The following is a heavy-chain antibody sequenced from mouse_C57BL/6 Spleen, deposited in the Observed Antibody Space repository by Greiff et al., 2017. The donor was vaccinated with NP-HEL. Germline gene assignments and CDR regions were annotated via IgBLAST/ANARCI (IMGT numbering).Heavy chain of an antibody. CDR1: GYAFSSSW. D-gene: IGHD4-1*02. CDR3: ARAPLNFYYFDY. V-gene: IGHV1-82*01. J-gene: IGHJ2*01. CDR2: IYPGDGDT. Sequence: QVQLQQSGPELVKPGASVKISCKASGYAFSSSWMNWVKQRPGKGLEWIGRIYPGDGDTNYNGKFKGKATLTADKSSSTAYMQLSSLTSEDSAVYFCARAPLNFYYFDYWGQGTTLTVSS.